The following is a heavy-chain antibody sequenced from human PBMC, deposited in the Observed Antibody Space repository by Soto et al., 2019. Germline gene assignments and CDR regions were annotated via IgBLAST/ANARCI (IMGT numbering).Heavy chain of an antibody. J-gene: IGHJ4*01. V-gene: IGHV3-23*01. CDR2: ISGSGGST. Sequence: EVQLLESGGGLVQPGGSLRLSCAASGFTFSSYAMSWVRQAPGKGLEWVSAISGSGGSTYYADSVKGRFTISRDNSKNTLYLQMNSLRAEDTAVYYCAKDSVFDEAIEPYYFDYWGHGTLVTVSS. D-gene: IGHD3-9*01. CDR3: AKDSVFDEAIEPYYFDY. CDR1: GFTFSSYA.